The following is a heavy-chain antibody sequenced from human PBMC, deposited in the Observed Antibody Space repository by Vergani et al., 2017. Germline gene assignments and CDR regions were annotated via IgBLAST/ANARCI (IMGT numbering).Heavy chain of an antibody. CDR3: ARDGTGTRIWFGETGRGAFDY. J-gene: IGHJ4*02. Sequence: QVQLVQSGAAVKKPGASVKVSCKASGYTFTSYGISWVRQAPGQGLEWMGWISAYNGNTNYAQKLQGRVTMTTDTSTSTAYMELRSLRSDDTAVYYCARDGTGTRIWFGETGRGAFDYWGQGTLVTVSS. D-gene: IGHD3-10*01. CDR1: GYTFTSYG. V-gene: IGHV1-18*01. CDR2: ISAYNGNT.